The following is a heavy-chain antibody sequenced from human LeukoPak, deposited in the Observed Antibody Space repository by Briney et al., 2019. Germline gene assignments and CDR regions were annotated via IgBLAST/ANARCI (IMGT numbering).Heavy chain of an antibody. CDR1: GFTFSSYA. V-gene: IGHV3-23*01. CDR2: ISGSGGST. Sequence: GGSLRLSCAASGFTFSSYAMSWARQAPGKGLEWVSAISGSGGSTYYADSVKGRFTISRDNSKNTLYLQMNSLRAEDTAVYYCAKHLGTVTTVLLDYWGQGTLVTVSS. D-gene: IGHD4-17*01. CDR3: AKHLGTVTTVLLDY. J-gene: IGHJ4*02.